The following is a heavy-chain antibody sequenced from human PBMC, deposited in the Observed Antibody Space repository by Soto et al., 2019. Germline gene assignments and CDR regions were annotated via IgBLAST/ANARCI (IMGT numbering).Heavy chain of an antibody. V-gene: IGHV4-39*01. Sequence: LETLSLTCTVSHGSISSSRYSCGWIRQPPRKGLEWIGSIYYSGSTYYNPSLKSQVTISVDTSKNQFSLKLSSVTAADTAVYYCARRSSRWSFDYWGKGTLVTV. CDR1: HGSISSSRYS. D-gene: IGHD6-13*01. J-gene: IGHJ4*02. CDR2: IYYSGST. CDR3: ARRSSRWSFDY.